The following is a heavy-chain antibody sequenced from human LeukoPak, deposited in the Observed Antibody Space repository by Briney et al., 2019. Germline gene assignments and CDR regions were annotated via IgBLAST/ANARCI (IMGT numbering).Heavy chain of an antibody. D-gene: IGHD5-24*01. Sequence: ASVKVSCKASGYTFADNYIHWVRQAPGQGLEWMGWIMPNNGGTSYAQNFQGRVTMTRDTSVSTAYMELSRLRSDDTAMHYCATDLGERLLDYWGQGTLVTVSS. V-gene: IGHV1-2*02. CDR3: ATDLGERLLDY. CDR2: IMPNNGGT. J-gene: IGHJ4*02. CDR1: GYTFADNY.